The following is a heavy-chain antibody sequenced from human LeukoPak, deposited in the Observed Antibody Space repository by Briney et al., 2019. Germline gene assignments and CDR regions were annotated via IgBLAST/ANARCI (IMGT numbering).Heavy chain of an antibody. CDR1: GFTFSSYG. Sequence: GGSLRLSCAASGFTFSSYGMHWVRQAPGKGLEWVAVISYDGSNKYYADSVKGRFTISRDNSKNTLYLQMNSLRTEDTAVYYRAKANHNALLWFGEFYFDYWGQGTLVTVSS. CDR3: AKANHNALLWFGEFYFDY. CDR2: ISYDGSNK. V-gene: IGHV3-30*18. D-gene: IGHD3-10*01. J-gene: IGHJ4*02.